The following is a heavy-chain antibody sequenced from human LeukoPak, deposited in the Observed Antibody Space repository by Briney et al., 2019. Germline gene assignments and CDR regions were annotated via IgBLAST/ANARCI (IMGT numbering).Heavy chain of an antibody. J-gene: IGHJ4*02. CDR2: IWYDGSNK. V-gene: IGHV3-33*06. D-gene: IGHD5-24*01. Sequence: GGSLRLSCAASGFTFSSYGMHWVCQAPGKGLEWVAVIWYDGSNKYYADSVKGRFTISRDNSKNTLYLQMNSLRAEDTAVYYCAKDRDGYNFPGYWGQGTLVTVSS. CDR3: AKDRDGYNFPGY. CDR1: GFTFSSYG.